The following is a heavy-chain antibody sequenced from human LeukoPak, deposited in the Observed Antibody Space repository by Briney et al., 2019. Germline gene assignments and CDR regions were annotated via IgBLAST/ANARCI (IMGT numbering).Heavy chain of an antibody. Sequence: GGSLRLSCAASGFTLSSYWMHWVRQAPGKGLVWVSSINSDGSSTSYADSVKGRFSISRDNAKNTLYLQMNSLRAEDTAVYYCARNILEPTTYWGQGTLVTVSS. CDR1: GFTLSSYW. V-gene: IGHV3-74*01. CDR3: ARNILEPTTY. J-gene: IGHJ4*02. D-gene: IGHD1-1*01. CDR2: INSDGSST.